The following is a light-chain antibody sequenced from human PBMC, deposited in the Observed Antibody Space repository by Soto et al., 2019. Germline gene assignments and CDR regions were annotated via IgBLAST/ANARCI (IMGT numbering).Light chain of an antibody. CDR1: QTVSSY. CDR3: QHCDYLPI. Sequence: EIVLTQSPATLSLSPGERATLSCRASQTVSSYLAWYQQKPGQAPRLLIYDAFNRATGIPGRFSGSGSGTDFTLTISSLEPEDFAVYYCQHCDYLPIFGPGTTVDFK. V-gene: IGKV3-11*01. J-gene: IGKJ3*01. CDR2: DAF.